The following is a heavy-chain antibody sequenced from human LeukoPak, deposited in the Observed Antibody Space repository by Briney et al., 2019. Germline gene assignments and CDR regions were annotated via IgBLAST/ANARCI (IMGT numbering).Heavy chain of an antibody. CDR2: ISGSGDST. D-gene: IGHD4-17*01. V-gene: IGHV3-23*01. Sequence: GGSLRLSCAASGFTFSSYWMHWVRQAPGRGLEWVSRISGSGDSTYYPDSVKGRFTISRDNSKNTLYLQMNSLRVEDTAVYYCAKEATVTSFWYFDLWGRGTLVTVSS. CDR3: AKEATVTSFWYFDL. CDR1: GFTFSSYW. J-gene: IGHJ2*01.